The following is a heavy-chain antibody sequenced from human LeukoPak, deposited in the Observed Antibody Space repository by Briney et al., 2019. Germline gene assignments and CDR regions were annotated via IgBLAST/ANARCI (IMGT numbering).Heavy chain of an antibody. J-gene: IGHJ4*02. Sequence: GGSLRLSCAASGFTFSSYAMSWVRQAPGKGLEWVSGISGSGGSIDYADSVKGRFTISRDNSKNMLYLQMNSLRADDTAVYYCAKDQVVAATYLYFDYWGQGTLVTVSS. CDR1: GFTFSSYA. V-gene: IGHV3-23*01. CDR2: ISGSGGSI. D-gene: IGHD2-15*01. CDR3: AKDQVVAATYLYFDY.